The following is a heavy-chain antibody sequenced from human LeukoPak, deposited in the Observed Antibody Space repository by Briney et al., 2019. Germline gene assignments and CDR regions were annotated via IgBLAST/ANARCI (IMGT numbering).Heavy chain of an antibody. CDR1: GFTFSSYS. J-gene: IGHJ6*02. CDR3: AKSFWSSGGAMDV. D-gene: IGHD3-16*01. CDR2: IGGSGEIT. Sequence: GGSLRLSCAASGFTFSSYSMNWVRQAPGKGLEWVSLIGGSGEITYYTDSVKGQFTISRDNSKNTVYLQMNSLRAEDTAVYYCAKSFWSSGGAMDVWGQGTTVIVSS. V-gene: IGHV3-23*01.